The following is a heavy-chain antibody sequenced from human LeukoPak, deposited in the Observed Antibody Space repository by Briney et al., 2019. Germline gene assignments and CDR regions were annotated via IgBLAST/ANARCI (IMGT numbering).Heavy chain of an antibody. CDR1: GYTFTDYF. CDR2: INPNSGGT. D-gene: IGHD5-24*01. Sequence: ASVKVSCKPSGYTFTDYFIHWVRQAPGQGLEWMGRINPNSGGTNYAQKFQGRVTMTRDTSISTAYMELSGLRSVDTAVYYCASRDGYTYWGQGTLVTVSS. CDR3: ASRDGYTY. V-gene: IGHV1-2*06. J-gene: IGHJ4*02.